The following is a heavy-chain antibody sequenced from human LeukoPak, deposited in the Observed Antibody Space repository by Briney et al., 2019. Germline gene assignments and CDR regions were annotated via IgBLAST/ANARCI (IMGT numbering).Heavy chain of an antibody. CDR2: IVPMFGTT. D-gene: IGHD3-10*01. J-gene: IGHJ4*02. CDR1: GGTLRSYA. V-gene: IGHV1-69*05. CDR3: ARGGEGSGPFDY. Sequence: RASVKVSCEVSGGTLRSYAISWVRQAPGQGLEWMGGIVPMFGTTNYAQKLQGRVTITTDESTSTAYMEMRSLRSEDTAVYYCARGGEGSGPFDYWGQGTLVTVSS.